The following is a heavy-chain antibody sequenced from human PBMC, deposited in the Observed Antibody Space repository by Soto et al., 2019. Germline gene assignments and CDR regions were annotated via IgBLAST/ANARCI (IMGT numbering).Heavy chain of an antibody. J-gene: IGHJ3*01. D-gene: IGHD2-8*01. Sequence: SETLSLTCTVSGASISNRSHYWSWVRQPPGKGLEWMGYISYSGSTNYKPSFRGRVTISLDTSRNQFSLNLNSVTTADTAIYYCASTRVYGWNLAALDVWGQGTLVTVSS. V-gene: IGHV4-61*01. CDR3: ASTRVYGWNLAALDV. CDR2: ISYSGST. CDR1: GASISNRSHY.